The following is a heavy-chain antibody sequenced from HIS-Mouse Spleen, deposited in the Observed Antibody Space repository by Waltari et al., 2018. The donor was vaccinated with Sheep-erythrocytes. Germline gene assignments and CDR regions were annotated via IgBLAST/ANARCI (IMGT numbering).Heavy chain of an antibody. D-gene: IGHD1-1*01. CDR1: GFTFDDYA. Sequence: EVQLVESGGGLVQPGRSLRLSCAASGFTFDDYAMHWVRQAPGKGLEWVPGISWNRGSIGYAESVKGRFTISRDNAKNSLYLQMNSLRAEDTALYYCAKDIGTGLSYGMDVWGQGTTVTVSS. CDR2: ISWNRGSI. V-gene: IGHV3-9*01. CDR3: AKDIGTGLSYGMDV. J-gene: IGHJ6*02.